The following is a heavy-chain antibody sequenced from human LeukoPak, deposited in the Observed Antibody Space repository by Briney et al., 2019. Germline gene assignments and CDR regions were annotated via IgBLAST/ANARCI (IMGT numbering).Heavy chain of an antibody. CDR2: ISSDSTYI. Sequence: GGSLRLSCAASGFTFNTYTMNWVRQAPGKGLEWVSSISSDSTYIYYADSVRGRFTISRDNAKNTLYLQMNSLRAEDTAVYYCAKEGYSYGYSLSLDYWGQGTLVTVSS. V-gene: IGHV3-21*04. J-gene: IGHJ4*02. CDR3: AKEGYSYGYSLSLDY. CDR1: GFTFNTYT. D-gene: IGHD5-18*01.